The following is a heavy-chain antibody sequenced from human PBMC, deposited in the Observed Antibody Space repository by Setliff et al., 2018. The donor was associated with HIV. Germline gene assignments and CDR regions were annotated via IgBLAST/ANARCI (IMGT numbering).Heavy chain of an antibody. J-gene: IGHJ2*01. V-gene: IGHV1-3*01. D-gene: IGHD5-18*01. CDR1: GFIFTNYG. Sequence: GASVKVSCKASGFIFTNYGIHWVRQAPGHSLEWMGFINSGTGNTIYSQKFQGRVTFSRDTSASTAYMELSSLRSEDTAVYYCTRAEYSYGYDRWDWYFDLWGRGTLVTVSS. CDR2: INSGTGNT. CDR3: TRAEYSYGYDRWDWYFDL.